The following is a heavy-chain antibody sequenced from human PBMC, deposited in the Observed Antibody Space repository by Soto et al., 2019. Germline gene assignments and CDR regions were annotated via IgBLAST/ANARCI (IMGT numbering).Heavy chain of an antibody. CDR2: IYYSGST. CDR1: GGSISRYY. CDR3: ARYVLTLDAFDI. D-gene: IGHD3-16*01. V-gene: IGHV4-59*01. J-gene: IGHJ3*02. Sequence: SETLSLTCTVSGGSISRYYWSWIRQPPGKGLEWIGYIYYSGSTNYNPSLKSRVTISVDTSKNQFSLKLSSVTAADTAVYYCARYVLTLDAFDIWGQGTMVTVSS.